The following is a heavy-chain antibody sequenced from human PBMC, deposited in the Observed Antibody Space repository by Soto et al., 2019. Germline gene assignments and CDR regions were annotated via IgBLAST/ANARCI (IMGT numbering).Heavy chain of an antibody. CDR3: ARVPGHLYCGSTSCNHFWWFDP. D-gene: IGHD2-2*01. J-gene: IGHJ5*02. Sequence: QVQLQQWGAGLLKPSETLALTCAVYGGSFSCYYWSWIRQPPGKGLEWIGEINHSGSTNYNPSLKSRVTISLDTSQNQFSLKLSSVTASDTAVYYCARVPGHLYCGSTSCNHFWWFDPWGQGTLVTVSS. CDR1: GGSFSCYY. V-gene: IGHV4-34*01. CDR2: INHSGST.